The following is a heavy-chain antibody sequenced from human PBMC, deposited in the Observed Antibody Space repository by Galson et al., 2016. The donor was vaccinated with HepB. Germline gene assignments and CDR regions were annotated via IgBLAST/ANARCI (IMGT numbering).Heavy chain of an antibody. V-gene: IGHV3-23*01. CDR2: VVGSSGST. CDR1: GFTFSSCA. J-gene: IGHJ4*02. Sequence: SLGLCCAASGFTFSSCAMSWVRQAPGKGLEWVSAVVGSSGSTYYADSVKGRFTISTDNSKNTLYLQMNSLRAEDTAIYYWAKVIGYGSYAHYFDHWGQGTLVTVSS. D-gene: IGHD3-16*01. CDR3: AKVIGYGSYAHYFDH.